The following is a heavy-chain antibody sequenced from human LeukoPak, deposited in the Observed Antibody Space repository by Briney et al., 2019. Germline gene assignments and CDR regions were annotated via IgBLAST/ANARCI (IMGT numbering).Heavy chain of an antibody. CDR3: ARDLGRYGDYPPGNGMDV. CDR2: IYYGGST. J-gene: IGHJ6*02. Sequence: SETLSLTCTVSGGSISSYYWSWIRQPPGKGLEWIGYIYYGGSTNYNPSLKSRVTISVDTSKNQFSLKLSSVTAADTAVYYCARDLGRYGDYPPGNGMDVWGQGTTVTVSS. CDR1: GGSISSYY. V-gene: IGHV4-59*01. D-gene: IGHD4-17*01.